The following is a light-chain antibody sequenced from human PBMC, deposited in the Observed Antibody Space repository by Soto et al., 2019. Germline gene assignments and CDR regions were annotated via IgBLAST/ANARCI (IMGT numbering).Light chain of an antibody. CDR2: AAS. V-gene: IGKV1-39*01. CDR1: QNISTY. Sequence: IEMTQSPSSVSASVGVSVTISCQASQNISTYLNWYQQKPGQAPKFLIYAASSLQSGVPSRFSGRGYGTDFTLTITSLQPEDFATYYCQQGYDTPITFGQGTRLEIK. J-gene: IGKJ5*01. CDR3: QQGYDTPIT.